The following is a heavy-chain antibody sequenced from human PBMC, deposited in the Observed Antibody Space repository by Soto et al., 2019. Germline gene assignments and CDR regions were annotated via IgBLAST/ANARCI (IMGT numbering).Heavy chain of an antibody. CDR3: ARGRGRYFDWLPYYFDY. Sequence: SETLSLTCAVYGGSFSGYYWSWIRQPPGKGLEWIGEINHSGSTNYNPSLKRRVTISVDTSKNQFSLKLSSVTAADTAVYYCARGRGRYFDWLPYYFDYWGQGTLVTVSS. CDR2: INHSGST. CDR1: GGSFSGYY. J-gene: IGHJ4*02. D-gene: IGHD3-9*01. V-gene: IGHV4-34*01.